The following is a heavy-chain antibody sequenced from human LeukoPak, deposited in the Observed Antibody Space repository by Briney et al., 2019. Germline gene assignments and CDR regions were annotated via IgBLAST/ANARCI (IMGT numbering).Heavy chain of an antibody. CDR2: MNPNSGNT. V-gene: IGHV1-8*01. CDR3: ARHEGDFWGPLDY. Sequence: ASVKVSCKASGYTFTSYGINWVRQATGQGLEWMGWMNPNSGNTGYAQKFQGRVTMTRNTSISTAYMELSSLRSEDTAVYYCARHEGDFWGPLDYWGQGTLVTVSS. J-gene: IGHJ4*02. D-gene: IGHD3-3*01. CDR1: GYTFTSYG.